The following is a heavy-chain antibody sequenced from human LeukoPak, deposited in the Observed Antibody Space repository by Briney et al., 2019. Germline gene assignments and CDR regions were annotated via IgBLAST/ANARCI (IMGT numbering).Heavy chain of an antibody. CDR1: GGTFSSYA. D-gene: IGHD3-10*01. J-gene: IGHJ6*02. Sequence: ASVKVSCKASGGTFSSYAISWVRQAPGQGLEWMGSIIPILGIANYAQKFQGRVTITADKSTSTAYMELSSLRSEDTAVYYCASPLWFGELSDSSMDVWGQGTTVTVSS. V-gene: IGHV1-69*04. CDR2: IIPILGIA. CDR3: ASPLWFGELSDSSMDV.